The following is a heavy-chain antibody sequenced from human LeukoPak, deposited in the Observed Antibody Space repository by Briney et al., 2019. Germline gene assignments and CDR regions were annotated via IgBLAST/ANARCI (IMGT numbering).Heavy chain of an antibody. J-gene: IGHJ4*02. CDR3: ANWAYGDYVGPDY. Sequence: PSETLSLTCTVSGGSISSSSYYWGWIRQPPGKGLEWIGSIYYSGSTYYNPSLKSRVTISVDTSKNQFSLKLSSVTAADTAVYYCANWAYGDYVGPDYWGQGTLVTVSS. D-gene: IGHD4-17*01. V-gene: IGHV4-39*01. CDR2: IYYSGST. CDR1: GGSISSSSYY.